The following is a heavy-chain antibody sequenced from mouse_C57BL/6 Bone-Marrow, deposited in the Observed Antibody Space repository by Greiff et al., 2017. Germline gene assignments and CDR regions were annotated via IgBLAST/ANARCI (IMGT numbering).Heavy chain of an antibody. D-gene: IGHD1-1*01. Sequence: QVTLKESGPGILQPSQTLSLTCSFSGFSLSTFGMGVGWIRQPSGKGLESLAHIWWDDDKYYNQALKSLLTISKDTYKNQVILKIANVDTADTATYYSARIAIITTESWFAYWGQGTLVTVSA. J-gene: IGHJ3*01. CDR3: ARIAIITTESWFAY. CDR1: GFSLSTFGMG. V-gene: IGHV8-8*01. CDR2: IWWDDDK.